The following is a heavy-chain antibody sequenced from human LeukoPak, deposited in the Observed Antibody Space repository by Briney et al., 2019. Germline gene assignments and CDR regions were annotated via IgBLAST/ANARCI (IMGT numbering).Heavy chain of an antibody. V-gene: IGHV3-23*01. D-gene: IGHD2-15*01. J-gene: IGHJ4*02. Sequence: GGSLRLSCAASGFTFSSYVMSWVRQAPGKGLEWVSAISGSGGSTYYVDSVKGRFTISRDNSKNTLYLQMNSLRAEDTAVYYCAKASVVVAASDWGQGALVTVSS. CDR3: AKASVVVAASD. CDR1: GFTFSSYV. CDR2: ISGSGGST.